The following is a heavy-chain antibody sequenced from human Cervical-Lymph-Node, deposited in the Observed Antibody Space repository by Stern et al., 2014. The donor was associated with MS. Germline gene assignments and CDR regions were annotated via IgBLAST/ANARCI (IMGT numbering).Heavy chain of an antibody. CDR2: ILYDGSNE. Sequence: QVQLVQSGGGVVQPGMSLRLSCTASGFIFSSYEMHWVRQVPGKGLEWVAVILYDGSNEYYAASVKGRFPISRENSKSTLYLQMNSLRTEDTALHFCARGRRRGENSGCFFDYWGQGILVTVSS. CDR3: ARGRRRGENSGCFFDY. V-gene: IGHV3-30-3*01. D-gene: IGHD6-19*01. J-gene: IGHJ4*02. CDR1: GFIFSSYE.